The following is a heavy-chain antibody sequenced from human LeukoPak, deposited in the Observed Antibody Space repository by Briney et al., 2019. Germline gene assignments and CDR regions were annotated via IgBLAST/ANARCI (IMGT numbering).Heavy chain of an antibody. CDR3: ARLEKVATRGRGYYGMDV. D-gene: IGHD5-12*01. Sequence: GESLKISCKGSGYSFTSYWISWVRQMPGKGLEWMGRIDPSDSYTNYSPSFQGHVTISADKSISTAYLQWSSLKASDTAMYYCARLEKVATRGRGYYGMDVWGKGTTVTVSS. J-gene: IGHJ6*04. CDR2: IDPSDSYT. V-gene: IGHV5-10-1*01. CDR1: GYSFTSYW.